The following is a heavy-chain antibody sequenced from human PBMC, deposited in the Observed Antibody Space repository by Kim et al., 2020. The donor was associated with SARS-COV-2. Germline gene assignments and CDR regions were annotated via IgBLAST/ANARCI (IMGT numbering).Heavy chain of an antibody. J-gene: IGHJ4*02. CDR2: IYYSGST. CDR3: ARLGSSGYWTDKAHY. Sequence: SETLSLTCTVSGGSISSSSYYWGWIRQPPGKGLEWIGSIYYSGSTYYNPSLKSRVTISVDTSKNQFSLKLSSVTAADTAVYYCARLGSSGYWTDKAHYWGQGTLVTVSS. D-gene: IGHD3-22*01. V-gene: IGHV4-39*01. CDR1: GGSISSSSYY.